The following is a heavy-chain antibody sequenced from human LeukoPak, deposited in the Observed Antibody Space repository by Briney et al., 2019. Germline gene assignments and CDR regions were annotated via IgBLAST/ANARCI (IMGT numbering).Heavy chain of an antibody. CDR2: ISGSGGST. D-gene: IGHD3-10*01. CDR1: GFTFSSYS. Sequence: PGGSLRLSCAASGFTFSSYSMNWVRQAPGKGLEWVSDISGSGGSTYYADAVKGRFTISRDNSKNTVYLQMNSLRAEDTAVYYCAKGPSTVRFGDRHKRIFDYWGQGTLVTASS. V-gene: IGHV3-23*01. CDR3: AKGPSTVRFGDRHKRIFDY. J-gene: IGHJ4*02.